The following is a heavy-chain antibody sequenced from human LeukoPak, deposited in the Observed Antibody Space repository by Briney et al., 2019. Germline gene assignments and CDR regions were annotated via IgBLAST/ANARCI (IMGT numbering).Heavy chain of an antibody. CDR2: VNSNDRP. J-gene: IGHJ4*02. V-gene: IGHV3-23*01. Sequence: GGSLRLSCAASGFNFSNYAMTWVRQAPGKGLEWVSTVNSNDRPYYADSVKGRFTISRDNSKNTLYLQMNTLRVEDTALYYCAKARAAVVGAAINYWGQGILVTVSP. D-gene: IGHD2-15*01. CDR3: AKARAAVVGAAINY. CDR1: GFNFSNYA.